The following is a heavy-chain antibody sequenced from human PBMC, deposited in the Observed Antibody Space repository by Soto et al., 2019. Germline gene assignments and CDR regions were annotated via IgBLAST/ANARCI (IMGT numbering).Heavy chain of an antibody. J-gene: IGHJ6*02. V-gene: IGHV1-2*04. CDR2: INPNSGGT. D-gene: IGHD3-3*01. CDR1: GYTFTGYY. CDR3: ARSPEDFWSGYPYYGMDV. Sequence: QVQLVQSGAEVKKPGASVKVSCKASGYTFTGYYMHWVRQAPGQGLEWMGWINPNSGGTNYAQKFECWVTMTRDTSISTAYMELSRLRSDDTAVYYCARSPEDFWSGYPYYGMDVWGQGTTVTVSS.